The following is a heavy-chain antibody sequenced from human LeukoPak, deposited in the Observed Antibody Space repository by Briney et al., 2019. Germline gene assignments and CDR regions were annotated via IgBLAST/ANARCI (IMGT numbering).Heavy chain of an antibody. D-gene: IGHD3-9*01. CDR1: GGSISSYY. V-gene: IGHV4-59*01. Sequence: PSETLSLTCTVSGGSISSYYWSWIRQPPGKGLEWIGYIYYSGSTNYNPSLKSRVTISVDTSKNQFSLKLSCVTAADTAVYYCARGSGLRYFDWLLEVPFDYWGQGTLVTVSS. CDR3: ARGSGLRYFDWLLEVPFDY. CDR2: IYYSGST. J-gene: IGHJ4*02.